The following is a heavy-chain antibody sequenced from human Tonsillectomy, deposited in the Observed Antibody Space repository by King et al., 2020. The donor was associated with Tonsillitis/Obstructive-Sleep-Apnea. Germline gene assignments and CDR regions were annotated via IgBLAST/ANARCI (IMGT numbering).Heavy chain of an antibody. CDR1: GFTFSSYA. V-gene: IGHV3-23*04. CDR3: AGGPAGAYYYYMDV. D-gene: IGHD3-16*01. CDR2: TRDRGDKT. Sequence: VQLVESGGGLVRPGGSLRLSCSASGFTFSSYAVSWVRQAPGKGLEWVSSTRDRGDKTFYADSVKGRFTISRDNSKNTINLRMNSLRPEDTAIYYCAGGPAGAYYYYMDVWGKGTTVTVSS. J-gene: IGHJ6*03.